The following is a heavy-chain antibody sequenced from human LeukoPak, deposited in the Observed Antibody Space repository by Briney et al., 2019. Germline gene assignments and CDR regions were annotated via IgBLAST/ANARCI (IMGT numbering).Heavy chain of an antibody. CDR1: GGSFSGYY. J-gene: IGHJ5*02. CDR3: ARNREMYYYDSSGYYGNWFDP. V-gene: IGHV4-34*01. Sequence: NPSETLSLTCAVYGGSFSGYYWSWIRQPPGKGLEWIGEINHSGSTYYNPSLKSRVTISVDTSKSQFSLKLSSVTAADTAVYYCARNREMYYYDSSGYYGNWFDPWGQGTLVTVSS. D-gene: IGHD3-22*01. CDR2: INHSGST.